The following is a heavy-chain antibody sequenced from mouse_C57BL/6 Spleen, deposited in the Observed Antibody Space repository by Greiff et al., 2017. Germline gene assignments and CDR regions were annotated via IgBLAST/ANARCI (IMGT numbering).Heavy chain of an antibody. Sequence: EVKLMESGGGLVKPGGSLKLSCAASGFTFSDYGMHWVRQAPEKGLEWVAYISSGSSTIYYADTVKGRFTISRDNAKNTLFLQMTSLRSEDTAMYYCARGNYVYFDYWGQGTTLTVSS. V-gene: IGHV5-17*01. J-gene: IGHJ2*01. CDR3: ARGNYVYFDY. CDR2: ISSGSSTI. CDR1: GFTFSDYG. D-gene: IGHD2-1*01.